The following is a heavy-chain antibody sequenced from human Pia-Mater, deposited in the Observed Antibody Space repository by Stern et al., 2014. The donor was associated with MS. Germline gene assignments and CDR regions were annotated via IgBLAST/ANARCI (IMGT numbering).Heavy chain of an antibody. CDR1: GITFSHSA. CDR3: ASERYTYYDDQRPPGGFDP. V-gene: IGHV1-58*02. D-gene: IGHD5-18*01. J-gene: IGHJ5*02. Sequence: QLVESGPEVKKPGTSVKVSCKASGITFSHSAIQWLRQARGQRPEWIGWCVVFHSEANYAPRFQERVTNTRDMSTSTVYMELRSLKSEDTAIYYCASERYTYYDDQRPPGGFDPWGQGTLVTVSS. CDR2: CVVFHSEA.